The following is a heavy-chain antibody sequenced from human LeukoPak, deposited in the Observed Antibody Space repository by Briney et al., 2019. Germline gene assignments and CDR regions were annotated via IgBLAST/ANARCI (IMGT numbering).Heavy chain of an antibody. D-gene: IGHD1-14*01. CDR2: ISYDGSNK. J-gene: IGHJ3*02. CDR3: AKDITGWNDAFDI. Sequence: PGGSLRLSCAASGFTFSSYGMHWVRQAPGKGLEWVAVISYDGSNKYYADSVKGRFTISRDNSKNTLYLQMNSLRAEDTAVYYCAKDITGWNDAFDIWGQGTMVTVSS. CDR1: GFTFSSYG. V-gene: IGHV3-30*18.